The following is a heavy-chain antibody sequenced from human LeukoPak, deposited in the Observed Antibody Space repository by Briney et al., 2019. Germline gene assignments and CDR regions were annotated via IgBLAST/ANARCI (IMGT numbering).Heavy chain of an antibody. Sequence: ASVKVSCKASGYTFTSYGISWVRQAPGQGLEWMGWISAYNGNTNYAQKFQGRVTITADESTSTAYMELSSLRSEDTAVYYCARGSSSWSLVVAFDIWGQGTMVTVSS. J-gene: IGHJ3*02. D-gene: IGHD6-13*01. CDR2: ISAYNGNT. V-gene: IGHV1-18*01. CDR1: GYTFTSYG. CDR3: ARGSSSWSLVVAFDI.